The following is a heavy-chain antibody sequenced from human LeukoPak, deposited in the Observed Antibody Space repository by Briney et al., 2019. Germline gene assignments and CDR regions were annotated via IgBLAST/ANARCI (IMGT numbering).Heavy chain of an antibody. V-gene: IGHV4-4*07. D-gene: IGHD1-1*01. J-gene: IGHJ6*03. CDR2: LYTSGST. CDR3: ARVRYPNYYYYTDV. CDR1: GGSISDYY. Sequence: NPSETLSLTCTVSGGSISDYYWSWIRQPAGKGLEWIGRLYTSGSTNYNPSLRSRVTISLDTSKNQFSLKLTSVTAADTAVYYCARVRYPNYYYYTDVWGEGTTVTVSS.